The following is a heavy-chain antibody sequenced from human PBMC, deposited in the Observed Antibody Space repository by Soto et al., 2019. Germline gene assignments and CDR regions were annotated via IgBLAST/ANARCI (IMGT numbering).Heavy chain of an antibody. CDR1: GVTFTSSA. D-gene: IGHD5-12*01. CDR2: IVVGSGNT. CDR3: AAVGYSGYDYQFDY. V-gene: IGHV1-58*01. Sequence: SGKVACNASGVTFTSSAVQWVRQARGQRLEWIGWIVVGSGNTNYAQKFQERVTITRDMSTSTAYMELSRLRSEDTAVYYCAAVGYSGYDYQFDYCGQGT. J-gene: IGHJ4*02.